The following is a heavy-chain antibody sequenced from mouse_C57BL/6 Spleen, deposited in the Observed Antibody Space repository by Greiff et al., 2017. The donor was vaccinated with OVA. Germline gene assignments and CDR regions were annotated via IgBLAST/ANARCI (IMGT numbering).Heavy chain of an antibody. V-gene: IGHV1-55*01. CDR3: ARGGNPSYAMDY. CDR2: IYPGSGST. Sequence: QVQLQQSGAELVKPGASVKMSCKASGYTFTSYWITWVKQRPGQGLEWIGDIYPGSGSTNYNEKFKSKATLTVDTSSSTAYMQLSSLTSEDSAVYYCARGGNPSYAMDYWGQGTSVTVSS. CDR1: GYTFTSYW. D-gene: IGHD2-1*01. J-gene: IGHJ4*01.